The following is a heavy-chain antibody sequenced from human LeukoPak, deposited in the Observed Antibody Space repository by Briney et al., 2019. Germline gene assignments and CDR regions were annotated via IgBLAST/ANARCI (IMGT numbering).Heavy chain of an antibody. CDR1: GGTFSSYA. V-gene: IGHV1-69*06. Sequence: ASVKVSCKASGGTFSSYAISWVRQAPGQGLEWMGGIIPIFGTANYAQKFQGRVTITADKSTSTAYMELSSLRSEDTAVYYCALREYDSSGYFDYWGQGTLVTVSS. J-gene: IGHJ4*02. D-gene: IGHD3-22*01. CDR3: ALREYDSSGYFDY. CDR2: IIPIFGTA.